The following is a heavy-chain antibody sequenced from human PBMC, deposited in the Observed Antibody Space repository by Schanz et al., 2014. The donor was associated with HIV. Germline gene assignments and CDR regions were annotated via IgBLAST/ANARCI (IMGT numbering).Heavy chain of an antibody. V-gene: IGHV3-30*03. J-gene: IGHJ5*02. CDR1: GFTFSTFG. CDR3: ARGGLQWHPEWFDL. CDR2: ISYDGSKK. Sequence: QVQLVESGGGVVQPGRSLRLSCTASGFTFSTFGMHWVRQAPGKGLECVAVISYDGSKKYYADSVKGRFTISRDNSKNTLYLQMNSLRAEDTAVYYCARGGLQWHPEWFDLWGQGTLVSVSS. D-gene: IGHD4-4*01.